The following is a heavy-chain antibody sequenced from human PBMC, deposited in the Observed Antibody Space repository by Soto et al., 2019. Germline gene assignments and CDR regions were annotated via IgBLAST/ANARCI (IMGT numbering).Heavy chain of an antibody. CDR2: MCNTGSII. D-gene: IGHD2-15*01. V-gene: IGHV3-11*01. J-gene: IGHJ6*02. Sequence: PGGSLRLSCAASGFTYSTYSMRWVRQAPGKGLEWVSYMCNTGSIIFYADSVKGRFTISRDNTKHSLWLQLNSLRADDTAVYYCARNFYCSRDACSDVVDFWGQGSSVTGSS. CDR1: GFTYSTYS. CDR3: ARNFYCSRDACSDVVDF.